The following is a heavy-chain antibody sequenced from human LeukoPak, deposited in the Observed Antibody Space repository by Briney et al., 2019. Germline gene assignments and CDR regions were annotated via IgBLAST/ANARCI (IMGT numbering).Heavy chain of an antibody. D-gene: IGHD6-13*01. CDR3: ARKELSSSWFDWFDP. CDR1: GGSISSSSYY. Sequence: SETLSLTCTVSGGSISSSSYYWGWIRPPPGKGLEWIGSIYYSGSTYYNPSLKSRVTISVDTSNKQFSPKLSSVTAADPAVYYCARKELSSSWFDWFDPWGQGTLVTVSS. V-gene: IGHV4-39*07. CDR2: IYYSGST. J-gene: IGHJ5*02.